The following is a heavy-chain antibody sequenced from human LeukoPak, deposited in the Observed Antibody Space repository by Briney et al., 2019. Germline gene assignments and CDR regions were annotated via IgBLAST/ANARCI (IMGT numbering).Heavy chain of an antibody. J-gene: IGHJ4*02. V-gene: IGHV4-38-2*02. CDR2: IYHSGST. Sequence: SETLSLSCTVSVYSINSDYYWGWIRPPPGMGLEWIGSIYHSGSTYYNPSLKSRVTISLDTSKNQFSLKMSSVTAADTAVYYCARQLYYGPYFDYWGQGTLVTVSS. D-gene: IGHD1-26*01. CDR1: VYSINSDYY. CDR3: ARQLYYGPYFDY.